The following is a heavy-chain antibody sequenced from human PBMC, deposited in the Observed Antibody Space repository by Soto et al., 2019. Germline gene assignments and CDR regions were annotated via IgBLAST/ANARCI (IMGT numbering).Heavy chain of an antibody. J-gene: IGHJ6*03. CDR1: GFTVWSYA. CDR2: ISGSGGST. Sequence: PGGSLRLACAACGFTVWSYAMSGVLQATGKGLEWVSAISGSGGSTYYADSVKGRFTISRDNSKNTLYLQMNSLRAEDTAVYYCAKARYYYYLDVWGKRTTVTVSS. V-gene: IGHV3-23*01. CDR3: AKARYYYYLDV. D-gene: IGHD6-6*01.